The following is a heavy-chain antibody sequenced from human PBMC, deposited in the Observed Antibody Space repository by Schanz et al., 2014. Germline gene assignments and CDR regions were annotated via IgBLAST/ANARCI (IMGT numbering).Heavy chain of an antibody. V-gene: IGHV1-69*04. D-gene: IGHD3-22*01. CDR3: ARDIQYHYDTSGPVGAFDI. CDR1: GGTFSSYA. Sequence: QVQLVQSGAEVKKPGSSVKVSCKASGGTFSSYAFSWVRQSPGQGLEWMGKIIPILGMENYAQKFQDRVPITTDRSTSTAYMDLSSLRSDDTAVYYCARDIQYHYDTSGPVGAFDIWGQGTVVTVSS. J-gene: IGHJ3*02. CDR2: IIPILGME.